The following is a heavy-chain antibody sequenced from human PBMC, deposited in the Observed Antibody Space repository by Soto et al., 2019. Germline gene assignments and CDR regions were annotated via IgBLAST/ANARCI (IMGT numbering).Heavy chain of an antibody. CDR3: ARMGAGHGFGVVVSWAASYYFYMHA. V-gene: IGHV4-34*01. J-gene: IGHJ6*03. CDR1: GGSFSGYY. Sequence: SETLSLTCAVYGGSFSGYYWSWIRQPPGKGLEWIGEINHSGSTNYNPSLKSRVTISVDTSKNQFSLKLSSATAADTAVYYCARMGAGHGFGVVVSWAASYYFYMHAWGKGPTVTVSS. D-gene: IGHD3-10*01. CDR2: INHSGST.